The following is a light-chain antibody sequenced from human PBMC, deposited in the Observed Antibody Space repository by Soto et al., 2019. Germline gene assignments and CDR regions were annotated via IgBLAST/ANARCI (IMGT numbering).Light chain of an antibody. J-gene: IGKJ1*01. CDR2: RVS. CDR3: MQGTHWPPWT. CDR1: QSLLHSDGNTY. Sequence: DVVMTQSPLSLPVTLGQPASISCRSSQSLLHSDGNTYLNWFQQRPGQSPRRLIYRVSNRDSGVPDRFSGSGSGTDFTLKSSRVEAEDVGVYYCMQGTHWPPWTFGQGTKVAIK. V-gene: IGKV2-30*02.